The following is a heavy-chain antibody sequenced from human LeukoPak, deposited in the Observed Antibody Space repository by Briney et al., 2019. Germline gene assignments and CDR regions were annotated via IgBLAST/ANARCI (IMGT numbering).Heavy chain of an antibody. D-gene: IGHD6-13*01. CDR1: GFTFDDYT. CDR3: AKDRIAAAGSSFDY. CDR2: ISWDGGST. V-gene: IGHV3-43D*03. J-gene: IGHJ4*02. Sequence: GGSLRLSCAASGFTFDDYTMHWVRQAPGKGLEWVSLISWDGGSTYYADSVKGRFTISRDNSKNSLYLQMNSLRAEDTALYYCAKDRIAAAGSSFDYWGQGTLVTVSS.